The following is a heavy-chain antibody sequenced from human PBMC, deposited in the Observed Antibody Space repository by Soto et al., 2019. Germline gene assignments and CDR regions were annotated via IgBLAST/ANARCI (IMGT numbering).Heavy chain of an antibody. CDR3: ARVSVGAYNVDY. CDR2: INSDESRT. J-gene: IGHJ4*02. D-gene: IGHD1-26*01. V-gene: IGHV3-74*01. Sequence: EVQLVESGGGLAQPGGSLRLSCAASGFIFSSYWMHWFRQAPGKGLVWVSRINSDESRTSYADSVKGRFTISRDNAKNTLNLQMNSLRAEDTAVYYCARVSVGAYNVDYWGQGILVTGSS. CDR1: GFIFSSYW.